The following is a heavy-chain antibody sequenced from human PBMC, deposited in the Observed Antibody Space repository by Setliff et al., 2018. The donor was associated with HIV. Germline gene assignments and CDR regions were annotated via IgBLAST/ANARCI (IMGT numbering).Heavy chain of an antibody. D-gene: IGHD4-17*01. CDR2: IYHHGTT. Sequence: SETLSLTCAVSGYSISSGYYWGWIRQPPGKGLEWIGNIYHHGTTYYYPSLKGRVTISLDTSNNQFSPNLNSVTAADTAVYYCARGSPTVAFGLDVWGQGTTVTVSS. V-gene: IGHV4-38-2*01. CDR1: GYSISSGYY. CDR3: ARGSPTVAFGLDV. J-gene: IGHJ6*02.